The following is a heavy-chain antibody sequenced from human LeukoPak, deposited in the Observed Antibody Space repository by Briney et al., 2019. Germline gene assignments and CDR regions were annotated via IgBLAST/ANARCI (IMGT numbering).Heavy chain of an antibody. CDR1: GFTFSSYE. V-gene: IGHV3-48*03. CDR3: ARDYVDTAMVTGGYFDL. J-gene: IGHJ2*01. Sequence: PGGSLRLSCAASGFTFSSYEMNWVRQAPGKGLEWVSYISSSGSTIYYADSVKGRFTISRDNAKNSLYLQMNSLRAEDTAVYYCARDYVDTAMVTGGYFDLWGRGTLVTVSS. D-gene: IGHD5-18*01. CDR2: ISSSGSTI.